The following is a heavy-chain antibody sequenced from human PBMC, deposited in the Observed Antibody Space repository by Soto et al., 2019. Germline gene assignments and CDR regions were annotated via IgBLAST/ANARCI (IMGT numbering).Heavy chain of an antibody. CDR1: GGSISSGDYY. V-gene: IGHV4-30-4*01. Sequence: SETLSLTCTVSGGSISSGDYYWNWIRQPPGKGLEWIGYIYHSGSTYYNPSLKSRLTISVDRSKNQFSLKLSSVTAADTAVYYCASEFMDSSGLVDYWGQGTLVTVSS. D-gene: IGHD3-22*01. CDR2: IYHSGST. J-gene: IGHJ4*02. CDR3: ASEFMDSSGLVDY.